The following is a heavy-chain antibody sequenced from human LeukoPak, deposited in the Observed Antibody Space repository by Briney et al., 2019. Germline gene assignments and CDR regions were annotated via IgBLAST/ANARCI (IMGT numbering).Heavy chain of an antibody. CDR1: GYTFTSYT. CDR3: ARDVPWELHLDDAFDI. Sequence: ASVKVSCKASGYTFTSYTMHWVRQAPGQGLEWMGWISAYNGNTNYAQRLQGRVTMTTDTSTSTAYMELRSLRSDDTAVYYCARDVPWELHLDDAFDIWGQGTMVTVSS. D-gene: IGHD1-26*01. J-gene: IGHJ3*02. CDR2: ISAYNGNT. V-gene: IGHV1-18*01.